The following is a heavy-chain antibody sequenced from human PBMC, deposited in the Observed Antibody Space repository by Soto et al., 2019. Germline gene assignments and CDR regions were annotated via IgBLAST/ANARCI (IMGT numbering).Heavy chain of an antibody. Sequence: ASVKVSCKTSGYTFTDYYIHWVRQAPGQGLEGMGWINPYSGGTRYQQKFPGRVTMTRDTSISTAYMELNRLTSDDTAVYFCAPISGPASYTFFQHWGQGTLVTLSS. D-gene: IGHD3-10*01. CDR3: APISGPASYTFFQH. J-gene: IGHJ1*01. V-gene: IGHV1-2*02. CDR1: GYTFTDYY. CDR2: INPYSGGT.